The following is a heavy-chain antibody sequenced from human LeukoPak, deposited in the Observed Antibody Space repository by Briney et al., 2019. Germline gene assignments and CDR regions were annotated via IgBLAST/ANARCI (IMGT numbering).Heavy chain of an antibody. CDR1: GFTFSTYG. CDR2: ISISGSTI. D-gene: IGHD3-9*01. Sequence: GGSLRLSCAASGFTFSTYGMSWVRQAPGKGLEWVSYISISGSTIYYADSVKGRFTISRDNAKNSLYLQMNSLRAEDTAVYYCARSGWYYDILTGFDYWGQGTLVTVSS. J-gene: IGHJ4*02. CDR3: ARSGWYYDILTGFDY. V-gene: IGHV3-48*03.